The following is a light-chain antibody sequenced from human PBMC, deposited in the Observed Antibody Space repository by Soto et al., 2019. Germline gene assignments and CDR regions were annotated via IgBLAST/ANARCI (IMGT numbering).Light chain of an antibody. Sequence: EIVLTQSPGTLSLSPGERATLSCRASRDVSRSFLAWYQQKVGQAPRLLIYGASTRATGIPDRFSGSGSGTDFTLTISRLEPEDFAVYFCQQYGSATITFGQGTRLEI. CDR1: RDVSRSF. CDR3: QQYGSATIT. J-gene: IGKJ5*01. V-gene: IGKV3-20*01. CDR2: GAS.